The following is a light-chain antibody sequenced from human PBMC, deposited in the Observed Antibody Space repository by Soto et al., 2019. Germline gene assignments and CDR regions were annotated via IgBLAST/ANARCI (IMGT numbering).Light chain of an antibody. J-gene: IGLJ1*01. Sequence: QSVLTQPASVSGSPGQSIAISCTGVRTDVADGYDYVSWYQQHPGQAPQLIIYDVSNRPSGVSDRFSGSKSGNTASLTISGLQAEVEAEYYCTSYTSSTPFSVFGTGTKVTVL. CDR1: RTDVADGYDY. CDR2: DVS. CDR3: TSYTSSTPFSV. V-gene: IGLV2-14*03.